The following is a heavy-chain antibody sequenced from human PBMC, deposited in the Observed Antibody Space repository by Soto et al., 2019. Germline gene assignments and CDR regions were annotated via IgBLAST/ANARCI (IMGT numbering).Heavy chain of an antibody. CDR3: ARDLAVDNYYGMDV. Sequence: SLRLSCAASGFTFSSYAMHWVRQAPGKGLEWVAVISYDGSNKYYADSVKGRFTISRDNSKNTLYLQMNSLRAEDTAVYYCARDLAVDNYYGMDVWGQGTTVTVSS. CDR1: GFTFSSYA. J-gene: IGHJ6*02. CDR2: ISYDGSNK. V-gene: IGHV3-30-3*01. D-gene: IGHD5-12*01.